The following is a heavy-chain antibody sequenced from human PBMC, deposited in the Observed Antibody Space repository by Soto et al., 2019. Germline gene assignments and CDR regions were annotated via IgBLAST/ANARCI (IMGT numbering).Heavy chain of an antibody. Sequence: SVKVSCKASGGTFSSYAISWVRQAPGPGLEWMGGIIPIFGTANYAQKFQGRVTITADESTSTAYMELSSLRSEDTAVYYCASGSITIFGVVTDNWFDPWGQGTLVTVSS. CDR1: GGTFSSYA. J-gene: IGHJ5*02. CDR2: IIPIFGTA. CDR3: ASGSITIFGVVTDNWFDP. D-gene: IGHD3-3*01. V-gene: IGHV1-69*13.